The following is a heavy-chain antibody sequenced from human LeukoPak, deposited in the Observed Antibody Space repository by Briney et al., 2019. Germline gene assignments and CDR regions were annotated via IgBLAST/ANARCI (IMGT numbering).Heavy chain of an antibody. D-gene: IGHD3-3*01. J-gene: IGHJ5*02. CDR1: GYTFTVYY. CDR2: INPNSGGT. CDR3: ARDERYYDFWSGYYP. Sequence: VASVKVSYKASGYTFTVYYMHWVRQAPGQGLEWMGWINPNSGGTNYAQKFQGRVTMTRDTSISTAYMELSRLRSDDTAVYYCARDERYYDFWSGYYPWGQGTLVTVSS. V-gene: IGHV1-2*02.